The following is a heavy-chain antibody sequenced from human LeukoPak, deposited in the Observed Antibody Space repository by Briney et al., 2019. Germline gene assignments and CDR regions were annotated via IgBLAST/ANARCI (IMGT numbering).Heavy chain of an antibody. CDR1: GGSISSYY. Sequence: SETLSLTCTVSGGSISSYYWSWIRQPPGKGLEWIGYIYYSGSTNYNPSLRSRVTISLDTSKNQFSLKLSSVTAADTAVYYCARTTMVRGTYYMDVWGKGTTVTVSS. J-gene: IGHJ6*03. V-gene: IGHV4-59*12. D-gene: IGHD3-10*01. CDR3: ARTTMVRGTYYMDV. CDR2: IYYSGST.